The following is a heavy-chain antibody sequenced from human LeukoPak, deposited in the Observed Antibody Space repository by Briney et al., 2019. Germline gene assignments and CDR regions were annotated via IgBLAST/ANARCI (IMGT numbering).Heavy chain of an antibody. CDR3: ASVYYDILTGYYFDY. CDR2: IYYSGST. CDR1: GVSVSSYY. J-gene: IGHJ4*02. D-gene: IGHD3-9*01. V-gene: IGHV4-59*02. Sequence: SESLSLSCTVSGVSVSSYYWSWIRQPPGKGLEWVGYIYYSGSTHYNPSLKSRFTISGDTSKNKFSLQLRCLTAADTAVYYCASVYYDILTGYYFDYWGQGTLVTVSS.